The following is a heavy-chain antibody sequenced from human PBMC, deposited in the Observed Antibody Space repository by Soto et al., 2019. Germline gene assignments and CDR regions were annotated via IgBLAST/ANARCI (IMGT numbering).Heavy chain of an antibody. CDR2: IGTAGDT. CDR1: GFTFSSYD. D-gene: IGHD5-12*01. V-gene: IGHV3-13*01. Sequence: EVQLVESGGGLVQPGGSLRLSCAASGFTFSSYDMHWVRQATGKGLEWVSAIGTAGDTYYPGSVKGRFTISRENAKNSLYLQMNSRRAEDTAVYYCARDSTWGGDDSSYYYGVDVWGQGTTVTVSS. CDR3: ARDSTWGGDDSSYYYGVDV. J-gene: IGHJ6*02.